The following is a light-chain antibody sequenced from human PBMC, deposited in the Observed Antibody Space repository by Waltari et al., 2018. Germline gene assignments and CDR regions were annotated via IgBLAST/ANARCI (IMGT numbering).Light chain of an antibody. CDR2: GAS. Sequence: EIVMTQSPATLFASPGERATLSCRASQSISSNLAWYQQKPGQAPSPLMYGASTRATAIPARFSGSGSGTEFALTISSLQSEDSAVYYCQQYQNWPQTFGQGTKLQIK. CDR1: QSISSN. CDR3: QQYQNWPQT. V-gene: IGKV3-15*01. J-gene: IGKJ2*01.